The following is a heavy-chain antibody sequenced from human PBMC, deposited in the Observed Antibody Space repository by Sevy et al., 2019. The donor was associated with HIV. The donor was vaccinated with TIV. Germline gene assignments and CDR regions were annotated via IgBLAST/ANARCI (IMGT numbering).Heavy chain of an antibody. CDR1: GFIFSNYP. CDR2: ISAGGTTT. CDR3: AKRYCSTITCYDDDFWNPYYFYGLDV. J-gene: IGHJ6*02. V-gene: IGHV3-23*01. Sequence: GGSLRLSCAASGFIFSNYPMSWVRHSPGKGLEWVSDISAGGTTTYYANSVVGRFTIPRDNSKNTVSLKMNSLGAEDTAIYYCAKRYCSTITCYDDDFWNPYYFYGLDVWGQGISVTVSS. D-gene: IGHD2-2*01.